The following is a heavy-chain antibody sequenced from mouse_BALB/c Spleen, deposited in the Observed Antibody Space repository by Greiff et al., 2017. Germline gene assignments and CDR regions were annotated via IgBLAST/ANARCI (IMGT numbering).Heavy chain of an antibody. D-gene: IGHD2-4*01. CDR2: INSDGGST. CDR3: ARHGGLRGYWYFDV. V-gene: IGHV5-2*01. CDR1: EYEFPSHD. J-gene: IGHJ1*01. Sequence: EVTVVESGGGLVQPGESLKLSCESTEYEFPSHDMSWVRKTPEKRLELVAAINSDGGSTYYPDTMERRFIISRDNTKKTLYLQMSSLRSEDTALYYCARHGGLRGYWYFDVWGAGTTVTVSA.